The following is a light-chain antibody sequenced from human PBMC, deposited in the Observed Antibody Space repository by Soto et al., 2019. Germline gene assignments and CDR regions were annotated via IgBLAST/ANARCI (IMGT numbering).Light chain of an antibody. CDR2: EVS. V-gene: IGLV2-8*01. CDR3: SSYAGSNNVV. Sequence: QSALTQPPSASGSPGQSVTISCTGTSSDVGGYNYVSWYQHHPGKAPKLMIYEVSKRPSGVPDRFSGSKSGNTASLTVSGLQAEYEADYYCSSYAGSNNVVFGGGTKRTVL. J-gene: IGLJ2*01. CDR1: SSDVGGYNY.